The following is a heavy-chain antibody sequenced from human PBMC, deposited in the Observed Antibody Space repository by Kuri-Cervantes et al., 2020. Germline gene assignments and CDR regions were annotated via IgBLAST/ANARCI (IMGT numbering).Heavy chain of an antibody. CDR1: GFTFSNYA. Sequence: GESLKISCAASGFTFSNYAMSWVRQAPGKGLEWVSAISGTGGGRTYYADSVKGRFTISRDNAKNSLYLQMNSLGAEDTAVYYCAKDRLEHQLVPDTFHVWGQGTTVTVSS. D-gene: IGHD1/OR15-1a*01. CDR3: AKDRLEHQLVPDTFHV. CDR2: ISGTGGGRT. J-gene: IGHJ3*01. V-gene: IGHV3-23*01.